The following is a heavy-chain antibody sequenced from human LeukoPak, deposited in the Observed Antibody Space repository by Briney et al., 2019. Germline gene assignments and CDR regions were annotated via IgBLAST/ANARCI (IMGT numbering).Heavy chain of an antibody. J-gene: IGHJ3*02. CDR3: ARSSKPGAFDI. V-gene: IGHV3-21*01. CDR2: ISSSSSYI. CDR1: GFTFSSYS. Sequence: GGSLRLSCAASGFTFSSYSMNWVRQAPGKGLEWVSSISSSSSYIYYADSVKGRFTISRDNSKNTLYLQMNSLRAEDTAVCYCARSSKPGAFDIWGQGTMVTVSS.